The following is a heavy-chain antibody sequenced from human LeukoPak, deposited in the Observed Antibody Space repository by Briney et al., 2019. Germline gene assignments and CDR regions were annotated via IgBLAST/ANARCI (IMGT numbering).Heavy chain of an antibody. Sequence: SVKVSCKASGGTFSSYAISWVRQAPGQGLEWMGGIIPIFGTANYAQKFQGRVTITTDESTSTAYMELSSLRSEDTAVYYCARDITTVTTGWYFDLWGRGTLVTVSS. CDR3: ARDITTVTTGWYFDL. CDR2: IIPIFGTA. CDR1: GGTFSSYA. D-gene: IGHD4-17*01. J-gene: IGHJ2*01. V-gene: IGHV1-69*05.